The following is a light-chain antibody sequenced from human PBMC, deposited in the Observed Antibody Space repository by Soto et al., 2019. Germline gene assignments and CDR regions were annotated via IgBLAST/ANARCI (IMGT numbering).Light chain of an antibody. CDR1: SSDVGSYNL. V-gene: IGLV2-23*01. J-gene: IGLJ1*01. CDR2: EGS. CDR3: CSYAGSSTYV. Sequence: QSMLTHPASVSGPPGQSITISCTGTSSDVGSYNLVSWYQQHPGKAPKLMIYEGSKRPSGVSNRFSGSKSGNTASLTISGLQAEDEADYYCCSYAGSSTYVFGTGTKVTVL.